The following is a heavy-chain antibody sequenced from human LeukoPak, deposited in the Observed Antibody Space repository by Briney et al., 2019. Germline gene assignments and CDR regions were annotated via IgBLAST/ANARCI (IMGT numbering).Heavy chain of an antibody. Sequence: TGGSLRLSFAASGFTFGSYALNGVGQAPGKGLGWVSVISDSGGRTYYADSVKGRFTISRDNSKNTLFLQMSSLRAEDTAVYYCAESIAANGTVYWGQGTQVTVSS. CDR3: AESIAANGTVY. D-gene: IGHD6-13*01. CDR1: GFTFGSYA. V-gene: IGHV3-23*01. J-gene: IGHJ4*02. CDR2: ISDSGGRT.